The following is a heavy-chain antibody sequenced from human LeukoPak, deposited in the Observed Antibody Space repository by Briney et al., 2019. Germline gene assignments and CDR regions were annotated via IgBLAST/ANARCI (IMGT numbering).Heavy chain of an antibody. CDR1: GGSISSSSYY. D-gene: IGHD6-19*01. Sequence: SETLSLTCTVSGGSISSSSYYWGWIRQPPGKGLEWIGSIYYSGSTYYNPSLKSRVTISVDTSKNQFSLKLSSVTAADTAVYYCARQGAGIAVAASPFDYWGQGTLVTVFS. CDR3: ARQGAGIAVAASPFDY. CDR2: IYYSGST. V-gene: IGHV4-39*01. J-gene: IGHJ4*02.